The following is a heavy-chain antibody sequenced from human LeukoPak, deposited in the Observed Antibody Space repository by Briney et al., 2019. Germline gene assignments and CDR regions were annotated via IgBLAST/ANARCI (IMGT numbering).Heavy chain of an antibody. V-gene: IGHV3-48*03. CDR1: GFTFSSYQ. CDR3: ARATRGVASDFDY. J-gene: IGHJ4*02. CDR2: VSSSGRTI. Sequence: GGSVRLPCVASGFTFSSYQMNWLRQAPGKGLEWVSYVSSSGRTIYYADSVKGRFTISRDNAKNSLYLQLNSLRAEDTGVYYCARATRGVASDFDYWGQGTLVTVSS. D-gene: IGHD2-15*01.